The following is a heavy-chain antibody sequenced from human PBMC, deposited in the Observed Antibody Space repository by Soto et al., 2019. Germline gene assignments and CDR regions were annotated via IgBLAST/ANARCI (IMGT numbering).Heavy chain of an antibody. D-gene: IGHD1-7*01. J-gene: IGHJ5*02. CDR3: ARESGITGTIGVSWFDP. CDR2: INPNSGGT. V-gene: IGHV1-2*04. CDR1: GYTLTGNY. Sequence: GASVKVSCKASGYTLTGNYMHWVQQAPEQGLEWMGWINPNSGGTNYAQKFQGWVTMTRDTSISTAYMGLSRLRSDDTAVYYCARESGITGTIGVSWFDPWGQGTLVTVSS.